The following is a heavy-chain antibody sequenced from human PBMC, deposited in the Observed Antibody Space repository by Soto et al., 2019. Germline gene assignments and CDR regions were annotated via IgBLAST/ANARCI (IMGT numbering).Heavy chain of an antibody. Sequence: QVQLQQWGAGLLKPSETLSLTCAVYGGSFSGYYWSWISQPPGKGLEGIGEINHSGSTNYNPSLKARVTISVYKPKNKFYLRLSSVSVADTAVYSWARGRTQQLVRYHDYFQLWGQGNLVTVSS. V-gene: IGHV4-34*01. CDR3: ARGRTQQLVRYHDYFQL. J-gene: IGHJ1*01. D-gene: IGHD6-13*01. CDR2: INHSGST. CDR1: GGSFSGYY.